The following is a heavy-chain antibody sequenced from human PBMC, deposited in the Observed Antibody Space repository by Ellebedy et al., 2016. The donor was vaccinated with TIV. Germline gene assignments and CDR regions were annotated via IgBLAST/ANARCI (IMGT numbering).Heavy chain of an antibody. CDR3: AKDVWGVAATYYYYGMDV. J-gene: IGHJ6*02. CDR1: GFTFSSYA. D-gene: IGHD2-15*01. CDR2: ISGSGGST. Sequence: GESLKISCAASGFTFSSYAMSWVRQAPGKGLEWVSAISGSGGSTYYADSVKGRFTISRDNSKNTLYLQMNSLRAEDTAVYYCAKDVWGVAATYYYYGMDVWGQGTTVTVSS. V-gene: IGHV3-23*01.